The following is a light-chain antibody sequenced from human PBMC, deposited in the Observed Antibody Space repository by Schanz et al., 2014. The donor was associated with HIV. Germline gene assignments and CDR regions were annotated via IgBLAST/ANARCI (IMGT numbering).Light chain of an antibody. CDR2: DVT. CDR3: TSYTSSSTVV. CDR1: SSDVASYNY. J-gene: IGLJ2*01. V-gene: IGLV2-14*03. Sequence: QSALTQPASVSGSPGQSIIFSCTGTSSDVASYNYISWYQQHPGKAPKLLIYDVTNRPSGVSNRFSGSKSGNAASLTIFGLQAEDEAHYYCTSYTSSSTVVFGGGTKLTVL.